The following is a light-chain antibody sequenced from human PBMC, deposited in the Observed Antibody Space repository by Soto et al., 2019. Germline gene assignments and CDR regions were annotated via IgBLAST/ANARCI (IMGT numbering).Light chain of an antibody. J-gene: IGKJ3*01. CDR3: QVRSSWPPLFT. V-gene: IGKV3-11*01. CDR1: QSVSSY. CDR2: DAS. Sequence: IVLTQSPATLSLSQGERATLSCRASQSVSSYLAWYQQKPGQAPRLLIYDASKRATGIPARFGGSVSGTDFTLSISILEPDDLAIYYSQVRSSWPPLFTVGPGTNGDIK.